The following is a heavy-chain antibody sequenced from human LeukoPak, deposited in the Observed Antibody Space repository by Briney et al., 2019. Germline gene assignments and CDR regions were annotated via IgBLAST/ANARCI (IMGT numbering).Heavy chain of an antibody. D-gene: IGHD3-10*01. J-gene: IGHJ4*02. V-gene: IGHV3-48*01. CDR1: GFTFSSYG. Sequence: PGGSLRLSCAASGFTFSSYGMHWVRQAPGKGLEWVSYISSSGSTIYYADSVKDRFTISRDNAKNTVFLQMSSLRAEDTALCHCARKSASGNYPLDYWGQGTLVTVSS. CDR3: ARKSASGNYPLDY. CDR2: ISSSGSTI.